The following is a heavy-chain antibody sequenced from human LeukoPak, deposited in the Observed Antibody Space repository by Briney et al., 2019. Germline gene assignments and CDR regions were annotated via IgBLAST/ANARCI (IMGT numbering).Heavy chain of an antibody. CDR3: AXEGXGSSWYRDAFDI. D-gene: IGHD6-13*01. CDR2: IYYSGST. CDR1: GGSISSYY. V-gene: IGHV4-59*01. Sequence: PSETLSLTCTVSGGSISSYYWSWIRQPPGKGLEWIGYIYYSGSTNYNPSLKSRVTISVDTSKNQFSLKLSSVTAADTAVYYCAXEGXGSSWYRDAFDIWGQGTMVTVSS. J-gene: IGHJ3*02.